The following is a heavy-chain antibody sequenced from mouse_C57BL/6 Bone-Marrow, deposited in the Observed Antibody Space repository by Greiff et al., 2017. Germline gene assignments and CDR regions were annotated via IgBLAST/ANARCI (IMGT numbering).Heavy chain of an antibody. CDR3: AGSMVTRAWFAY. J-gene: IGHJ3*01. CDR1: GYSFTSYY. V-gene: IGHV1-66*01. D-gene: IGHD2-2*01. CDR2: IYPGSGNT. Sequence: VKLVESGPELVKPGASVKISCKASGYSFTSYYIHWVKQRPGQGLEWIGWIYPGSGNTKYNEKFKGKATLTADTSSSTAYMQLSSLTSEDSAVYYCAGSMVTRAWFAYWGQGTLVTVSA.